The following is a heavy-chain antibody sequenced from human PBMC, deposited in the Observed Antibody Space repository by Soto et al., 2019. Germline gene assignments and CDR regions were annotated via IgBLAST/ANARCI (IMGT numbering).Heavy chain of an antibody. Sequence: PSETLSLTCAVSGGSIINGGYSWSWIRQPPGKGLEWIGYTYDSGSTYYNPSLKSRVTISLDRSKNQFSLSVRSVTAADTAVYYCARGYSYGYRDYWGQGTLVTVSS. J-gene: IGHJ4*02. CDR3: ARGYSYGYRDY. V-gene: IGHV4-30-2*01. CDR2: TYDSGST. D-gene: IGHD5-18*01. CDR1: GGSIINGGYS.